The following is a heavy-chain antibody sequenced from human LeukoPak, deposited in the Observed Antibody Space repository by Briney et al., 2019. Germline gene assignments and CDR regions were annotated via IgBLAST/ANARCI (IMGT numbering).Heavy chain of an antibody. V-gene: IGHV3-33*01. CDR2: IWYDGSNK. D-gene: IGHD6-19*01. Sequence: PGRSLRLSCAASGFTLSSYGMHWVRQAPGKGLEWVAVIWYDGSNKYYADSVKGRFTISRDNSKNTLYLQMNSLRAEDTAVYYCARDLEYSSGWYRAIGYWGQGTLVTVSS. CDR1: GFTLSSYG. J-gene: IGHJ4*02. CDR3: ARDLEYSSGWYRAIGY.